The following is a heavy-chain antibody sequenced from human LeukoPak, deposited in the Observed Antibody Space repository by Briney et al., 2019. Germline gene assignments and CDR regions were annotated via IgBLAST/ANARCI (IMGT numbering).Heavy chain of an antibody. CDR1: GFTVSSNY. Sequence: GGSLRLSCAASGFTVSSNYMTWVRQAPGKGLEWVSLIYAGGSTYYADSVKGRFTISRDNSKNTLYLQMYSLRAEDTAVYYCARTRRVPDAMFDYWGQGTLVTVSS. CDR2: IYAGGST. D-gene: IGHD2-2*01. CDR3: ARTRRVPDAMFDY. J-gene: IGHJ4*02. V-gene: IGHV3-53*01.